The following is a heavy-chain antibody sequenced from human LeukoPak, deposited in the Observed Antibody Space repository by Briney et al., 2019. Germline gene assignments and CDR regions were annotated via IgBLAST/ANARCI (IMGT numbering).Heavy chain of an antibody. CDR3: ASTNYGDYVYDWFDP. CDR2: IYTSGST. D-gene: IGHD4-17*01. Sequence: PSETLSLTCAVYGGSFSGYYWSWIRQPPGKGLEWIGRIYTSGSTNYNPSLRSRVTMSVDTSKNHFSLKLSSVTAADTAVYYCASTNYGDYVYDWFDPWGQGTLVTVSS. J-gene: IGHJ5*02. V-gene: IGHV4-59*10. CDR1: GGSFSGYY.